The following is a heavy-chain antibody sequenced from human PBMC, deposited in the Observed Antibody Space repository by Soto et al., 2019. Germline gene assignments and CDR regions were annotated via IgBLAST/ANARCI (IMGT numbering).Heavy chain of an antibody. D-gene: IGHD2-15*01. J-gene: IGHJ5*02. CDR3: ARQHCSGGSCYSRIPFNWFDP. CDR1: GGSISSYY. CDR2: IYYSGST. V-gene: IGHV4-59*08. Sequence: SETLSLTCTVSGGSISSYYWSWIRQPPGKGLEWIGYIYYSGSTNYNPSLKSRVTISVDTSKNQFSLKLSSVTAADTAVYYCARQHCSGGSCYSRIPFNWFDPWGQGTLVTVSS.